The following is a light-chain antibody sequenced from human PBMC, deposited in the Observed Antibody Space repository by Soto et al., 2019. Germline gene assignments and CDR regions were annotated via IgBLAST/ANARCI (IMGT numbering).Light chain of an antibody. Sequence: EIVLTQSPGTLSLSPGERATLSCRASQSVSNNYLAWYQQKPGQAPRLLIYGASNRATGIPDRFSGSGSGTDFTLTISRLEPEDFAVYYCQQYNNWPRTFGQGTKV. CDR2: GAS. CDR3: QQYNNWPRT. V-gene: IGKV3-20*01. J-gene: IGKJ1*01. CDR1: QSVSNNY.